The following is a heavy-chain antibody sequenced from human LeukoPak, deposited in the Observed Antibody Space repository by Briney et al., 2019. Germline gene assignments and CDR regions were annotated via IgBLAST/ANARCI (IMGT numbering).Heavy chain of an antibody. J-gene: IGHJ4*02. CDR3: ARDSRGYYDWDY. CDR1: GYTFTSYG. D-gene: IGHD3-22*01. Sequence: ASVKVSCKASGYTFTSYGISWVRQAPGQGLEWMGWISAYNGNANYAQKLQGRVTMTTDTSTSTAYMELRSLRSDDTAVYYCARDSRGYYDWDYWGQGILVTVSS. V-gene: IGHV1-18*01. CDR2: ISAYNGNA.